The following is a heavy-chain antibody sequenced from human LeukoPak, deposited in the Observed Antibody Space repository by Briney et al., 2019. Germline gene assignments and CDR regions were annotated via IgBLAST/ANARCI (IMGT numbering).Heavy chain of an antibody. CDR1: GFTFDDYA. Sequence: GGSLRLSCAASGFTFDDYAMHWVRQAPGKGLEWVSAISGSGGSTYYADSVKGRFTISRDNSKNTLYLQMNSLRAEDTAVYYCARSGSYYLYYFDYWGQGTLVTVSS. J-gene: IGHJ4*02. D-gene: IGHD1-26*01. V-gene: IGHV3-23*01. CDR3: ARSGSYYLYYFDY. CDR2: ISGSGGST.